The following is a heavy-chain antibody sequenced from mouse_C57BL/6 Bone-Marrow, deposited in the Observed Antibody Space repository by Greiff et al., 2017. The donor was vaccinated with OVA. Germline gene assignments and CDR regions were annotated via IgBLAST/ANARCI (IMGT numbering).Heavy chain of an antibody. CDR1: GYTFTSYT. V-gene: IGHV1-4*01. J-gene: IGHJ1*03. CDR3: ARYHYDYDGWYFDV. CDR2: INPSSGYT. Sequence: VQLQESGAELARPGASVKMSCKASGYTFTSYTMHWVKQRPGQGLEWIGYINPSSGYTKYNQKFKDKATLTSDTSSSTAYMQLSSLTSEDSAVYYCARYHYDYDGWYFDVWGTGTTVTVSS. D-gene: IGHD2-4*01.